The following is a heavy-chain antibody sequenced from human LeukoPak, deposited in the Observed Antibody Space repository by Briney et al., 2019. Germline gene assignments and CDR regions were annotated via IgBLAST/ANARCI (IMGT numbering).Heavy chain of an antibody. CDR2: IYPDDSET. V-gene: IGHV5-51*01. J-gene: IGHJ5*02. CDR3: ARRGSGWQKTHNWFDP. CDR1: GYSFTTYW. Sequence: GESLKISCKGSGYSFTTYWIAWVRQMPGKGLEWMGIIYPDDSETRYSPSFQGQVTISADKSISTAYLQWSSLKASDTAMYYCARRGSGWQKTHNWFDPWGQGTLVTVSS. D-gene: IGHD6-19*01.